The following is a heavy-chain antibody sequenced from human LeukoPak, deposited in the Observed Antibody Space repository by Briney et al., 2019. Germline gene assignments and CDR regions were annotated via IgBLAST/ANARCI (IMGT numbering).Heavy chain of an antibody. J-gene: IGHJ3*02. Sequence: PSGTLSLTCTVSGGSISSSSYYWAWIRQPPGKGLEWIGSIYYTGSTYYNPSLKSRVTISVDTSKNQFSLKLSSVTAADTAVYYCARYFVELDGFDIWGQGTMVTVSS. V-gene: IGHV4-39*01. CDR1: GGSISSSSYY. D-gene: IGHD3-3*01. CDR3: ARYFVELDGFDI. CDR2: IYYTGST.